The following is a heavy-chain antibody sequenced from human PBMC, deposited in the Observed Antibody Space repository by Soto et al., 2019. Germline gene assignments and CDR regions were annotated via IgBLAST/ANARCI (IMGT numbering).Heavy chain of an antibody. CDR2: ISSSSSTI. Sequence: EVQLVESGGGLVRAGGSLRLSCAASGFTFSSYSMNWVRQAPGKGLEWVSSISSSSSTIYYADSVKGRFTISRDNAKNSLYLQMNSLRDEDTAVYYCARDLSTKASSIGGYYYYYGMNVWGQGTTVTVSS. CDR3: ARDLSTKASSIGGYYYYYGMNV. J-gene: IGHJ6*02. D-gene: IGHD3-10*01. V-gene: IGHV3-48*02. CDR1: GFTFSSYS.